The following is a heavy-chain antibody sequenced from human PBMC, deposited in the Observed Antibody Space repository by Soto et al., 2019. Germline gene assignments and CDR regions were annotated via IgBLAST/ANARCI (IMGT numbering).Heavy chain of an antibody. CDR3: ARGRITMVFDY. CDR2: IYHSGST. CDR1: GGSISSGGYS. V-gene: IGHV4-30-2*01. J-gene: IGHJ4*02. D-gene: IGHD3-10*01. Sequence: PSETLSLTCAVSGGSISSGGYSWSWIRQPPGKGLEWIGYIYHSGSTYYNPSLKSRVTISVDRSKNQFSLKLSSVTAADTAVYYCARGRITMVFDYWGQATLVTVSS.